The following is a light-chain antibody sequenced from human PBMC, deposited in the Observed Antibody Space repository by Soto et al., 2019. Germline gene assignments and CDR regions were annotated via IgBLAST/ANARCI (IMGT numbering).Light chain of an antibody. J-gene: IGKJ1*01. V-gene: IGKV1-39*01. CDR3: QQSYDMPWT. CDR1: QSITNY. Sequence: DIQITHSLSSLSASVLHTVTSTCRASQSITNYLTWFQQKPGKAPSLLIFAADNLQDGVPSRFSGSGSGRDFSLTISSLQPEDFATYYCQQSYDMPWTFGQGTKVDIK. CDR2: AAD.